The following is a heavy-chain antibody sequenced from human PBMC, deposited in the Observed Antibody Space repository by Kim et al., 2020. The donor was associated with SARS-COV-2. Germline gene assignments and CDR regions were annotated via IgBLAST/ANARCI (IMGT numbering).Heavy chain of an antibody. V-gene: IGHV1-8*01. J-gene: IGHJ5*02. Sequence: ASVKVSCKASGYTFTSYDINWVRQATGQGLEWMGWMNPNSGNTGYAQKFQGRVTMTRNTSISTAYMELSSLRSEDTAVYYCARVTQDWGRFDPWGQGTLVTVSS. CDR1: GYTFTSYD. CDR2: MNPNSGNT. CDR3: ARVTQDWGRFDP. D-gene: IGHD3-16*01.